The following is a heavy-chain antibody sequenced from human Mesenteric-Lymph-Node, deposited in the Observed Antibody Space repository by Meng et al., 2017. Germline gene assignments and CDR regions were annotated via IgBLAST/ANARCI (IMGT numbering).Heavy chain of an antibody. CDR1: GDSVSSNIAA. CDR3: TRGSWHYNGMDV. J-gene: IGHJ6*02. Sequence: SQTRSLTGAISGDSVSSNIAAWNWIRQSPSRGLEWLGRTYYRSKWYNEYAPSVKSRIIINPDTSKNQFSLQLNSVTPEDTAVYYCTRGSWHYNGMDVWAQGTTVTVSS. V-gene: IGHV6-1*01. CDR2: TYYRSKWYN.